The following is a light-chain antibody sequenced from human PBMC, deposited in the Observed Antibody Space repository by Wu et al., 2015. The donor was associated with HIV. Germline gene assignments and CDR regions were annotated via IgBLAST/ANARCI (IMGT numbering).Light chain of an antibody. J-gene: IGKJ4*01. Sequence: EIVLTQSPATLSLSPGERATLSCRASQSISSYLAWYQQKPGQAPRLLIYGASKRATGIPVRFSGSGSGTDFTLTISTLEPEDFAVYYCQQYHSSPLTFGGGTKVEIK. CDR1: QSISSY. CDR2: GAS. CDR3: QQYHSSPLT. V-gene: IGKV3-11*01.